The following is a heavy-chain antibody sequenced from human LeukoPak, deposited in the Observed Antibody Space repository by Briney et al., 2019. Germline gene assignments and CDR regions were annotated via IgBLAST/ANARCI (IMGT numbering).Heavy chain of an antibody. CDR1: GGSISSGGYS. J-gene: IGHJ4*02. Sequence: SETLSLTCTVSGGSISSGGYSWSWIRQPPGKGLEWIGYIYHSGSTYYNPSLKSRVTISVDRSKNQFSLKLSSVTAADTAVYYCARVAGRGDLDYWGQGTLVTVSS. V-gene: IGHV4-30-2*01. CDR2: IYHSGST. CDR3: ARVAGRGDLDY.